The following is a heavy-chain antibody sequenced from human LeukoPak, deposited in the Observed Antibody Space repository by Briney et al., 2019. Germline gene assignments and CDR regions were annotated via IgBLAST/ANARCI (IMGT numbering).Heavy chain of an antibody. V-gene: IGHV3-7*01. CDR1: GFTFRSYW. Sequence: GGSLRLSCVASGFTFRSYWMTWVRQAPGKGLEWVANIQEDGGEKYYADSVKGRFTISRDNSKNTLYLQMNSLRAEDTAVYYCAKDGGYYDSSGYYPDYWGQGTLVTVSS. CDR3: AKDGGYYDSSGYYPDY. D-gene: IGHD3-22*01. CDR2: IQEDGGEK. J-gene: IGHJ4*02.